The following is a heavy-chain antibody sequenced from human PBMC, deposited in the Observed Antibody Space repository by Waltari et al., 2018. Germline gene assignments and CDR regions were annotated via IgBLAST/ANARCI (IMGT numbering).Heavy chain of an antibody. CDR2: INQSGST. CDR3: ARGRTRAAFDI. V-gene: IGHV4-34*01. D-gene: IGHD2-2*01. J-gene: IGHJ3*02. Sequence: QVQLQQWGAGLLKPSETLSLTCAVYGGSFSGYYWSWIRQPPGKGLEWIGEINQSGSTNYNPSLKSRVTISVDTSKNQFSLKLSSVTAADTAVYYCARGRTRAAFDIWGQGTMVTVSS. CDR1: GGSFSGYY.